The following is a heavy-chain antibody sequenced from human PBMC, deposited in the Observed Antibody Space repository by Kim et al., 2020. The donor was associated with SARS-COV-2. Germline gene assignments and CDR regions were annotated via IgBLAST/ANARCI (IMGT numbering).Heavy chain of an antibody. V-gene: IGHV3-48*02. CDR3: VRDRWGGAFDI. CDR1: GFTFSAYD. J-gene: IGHJ3*02. D-gene: IGHD3-16*01. CDR2: ITKTSSTI. Sequence: GGSLRLSCATSGFTFSAYDMNWVRQAPGKGLEWLSFITKTSSTICYADSVKSGFTISRDNAKNSLYLQMNCLADEDTAVDFCVRDRWGGAFDICCPGTLVTVSS.